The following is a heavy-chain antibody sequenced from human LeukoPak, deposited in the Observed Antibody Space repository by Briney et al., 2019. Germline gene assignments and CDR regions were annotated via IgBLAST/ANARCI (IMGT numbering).Heavy chain of an antibody. CDR1: GGSISSYY. J-gene: IGHJ3*01. D-gene: IGHD5-24*01. CDR3: ARHREKGAFDV. V-gene: IGHV4-59*01. Sequence: PSETPSLTCTVSGGSISSYYWSWIRQPPGKGLEWIGYIYYSGSTNYNLSFKSRVTISVDTSKNQFSLKLSSVTAADTAVYYCARHREKGAFDVWGQGTMVTVSS. CDR2: IYYSGST.